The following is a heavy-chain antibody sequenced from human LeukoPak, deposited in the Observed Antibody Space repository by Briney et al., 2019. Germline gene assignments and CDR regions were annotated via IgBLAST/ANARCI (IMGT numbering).Heavy chain of an antibody. CDR1: GGSISSSSYY. CDR2: IYYSGST. J-gene: IGHJ6*03. V-gene: IGHV4-39*07. CDR3: ARGGYGSGWDYMDV. D-gene: IGHD3-10*01. Sequence: SETLSLTCTVSGGSISSSSYYWGWIRQPPGKGLEWIGSIYYSGSTYYNPSLKSRVTISVDTSKNQFSLKLSSVTAADTAVYYCARGGYGSGWDYMDVWGKGTTVTVSS.